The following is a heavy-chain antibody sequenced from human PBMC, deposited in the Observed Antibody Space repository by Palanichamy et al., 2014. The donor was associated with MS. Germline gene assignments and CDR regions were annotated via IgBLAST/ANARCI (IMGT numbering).Heavy chain of an antibody. CDR2: IIPILGIA. CDR1: GGTFSSYA. J-gene: IGHJ3*02. D-gene: IGHD5-12*01. Sequence: QVQLVQSGAEVKKPGSSVKVSCKASGGTFSSYAISWVRQAPGQGLEWMGRIIPILGIANYAQKFQGRVTITADKSTSTAYMELSCLRSEDTAVYHCARDAYSGYFAFDIWGQGTMVTVSS. CDR3: ARDAYSGYFAFDI. V-gene: IGHV1-69*04.